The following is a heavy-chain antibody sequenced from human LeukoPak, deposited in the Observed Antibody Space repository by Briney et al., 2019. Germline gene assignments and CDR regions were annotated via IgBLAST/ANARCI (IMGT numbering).Heavy chain of an antibody. CDR3: ARGGAAMVRGVEGDY. V-gene: IGHV3-30*04. CDR1: GFTFSSYA. D-gene: IGHD3-10*01. CDR2: ISYDGSNK. Sequence: GGSLRLSCAASGFTFSSYAMHWVRQAPGKGLEWVAVISYDGSNKYYADSVKGRFTISRDNSKNTLYLQMNSPRAEDTAVYYCARGGAAMVRGVEGDYWGQGTLVTVSS. J-gene: IGHJ4*02.